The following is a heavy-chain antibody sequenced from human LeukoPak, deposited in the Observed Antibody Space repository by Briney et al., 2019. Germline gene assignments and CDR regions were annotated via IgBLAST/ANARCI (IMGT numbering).Heavy chain of an antibody. CDR1: GGSISSYY. D-gene: IGHD2-2*01. J-gene: IGHJ5*02. CDR2: IYTSGSN. CDR3: ARVCQLPATDWFDP. V-gene: IGHV4-4*07. Sequence: SETLSLTCTVSGGSISSYYWSWIRQPAGKGLEWIGRIYTSGSNNYNPSLKSRVTMSVDTSKNQFSLKLSSVTAADTAVYYCARVCQLPATDWFDPWGQGTLVTVSS.